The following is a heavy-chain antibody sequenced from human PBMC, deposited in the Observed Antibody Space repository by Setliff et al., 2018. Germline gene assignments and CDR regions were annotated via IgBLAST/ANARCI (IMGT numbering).Heavy chain of an antibody. Sequence: SETLSLTCAVSGYSISSDFYWGWIRQPPGKGLEWIGSLHYTGSTFYNPSLKSRATVIVHTSKKQFSLKLKSMTAADAGVYYCARHVLYGSGSYGLNYWSQGTLVTVSS. CDR2: LHYTGST. CDR1: GYSISSDFY. J-gene: IGHJ4*02. CDR3: ARHVLYGSGSYGLNY. D-gene: IGHD3-10*01. V-gene: IGHV4-38-2*01.